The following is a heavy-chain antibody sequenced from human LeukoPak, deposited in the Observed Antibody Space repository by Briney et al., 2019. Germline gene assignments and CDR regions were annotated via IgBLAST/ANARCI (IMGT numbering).Heavy chain of an antibody. CDR3: TRGASPGGMDV. D-gene: IGHD2-2*01. V-gene: IGHV4-61*02. J-gene: IGHJ6*02. Sequence: SETLSLTCTISGGSISISSYYWNWIRQPAGKGLDWIGRIYTSGSTNYNPSLKSRVTMSLDTSKNQFSLKLRSVTAADTAVYYCTRGASPGGMDVWRQGTTVTVSS. CDR2: IYTSGST. CDR1: GGSISISSYY.